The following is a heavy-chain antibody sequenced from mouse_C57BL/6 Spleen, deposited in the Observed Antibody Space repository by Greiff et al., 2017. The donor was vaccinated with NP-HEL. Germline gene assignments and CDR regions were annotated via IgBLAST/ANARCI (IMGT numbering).Heavy chain of an antibody. CDR2: IWSGGST. Sequence: QVQLQRSGPGLVQPSQSLSITCTVSGFSLTSYGVHWVRQPPGKGLEWLGVIWSGGSTDYNAAFISRLSISKDNSKSQVFFKMNSLQADDTAIYYCAKDDYDGSSHWYFDVWGTGTTVTVSS. J-gene: IGHJ1*03. D-gene: IGHD1-1*01. CDR1: GFSLTSYG. CDR3: AKDDYDGSSHWYFDV. V-gene: IGHV2-4*01.